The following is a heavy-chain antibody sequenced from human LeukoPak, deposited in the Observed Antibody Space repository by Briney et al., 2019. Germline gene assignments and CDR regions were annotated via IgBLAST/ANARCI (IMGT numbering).Heavy chain of an antibody. CDR1: GGSISSGYY. Sequence: KTSETLSLTCTVSGGSISSGYYWGWIRQPPGKGLEWIGSIYHSGSTYYNPSLKSRVTISVDTSKNQFSLKLSSVTAAGTAVYYCARAGSIRFDYWGQGTLVTVSS. V-gene: IGHV4-38-2*02. J-gene: IGHJ4*02. D-gene: IGHD1-26*01. CDR2: IYHSGST. CDR3: ARAGSIRFDY.